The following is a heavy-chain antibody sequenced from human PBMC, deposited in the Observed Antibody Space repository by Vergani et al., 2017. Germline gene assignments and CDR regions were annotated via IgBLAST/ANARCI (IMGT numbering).Heavy chain of an antibody. CDR1: SHTFQTYG. CDR2: IRPYTGHT. D-gene: IGHD3-10*01. Sequence: QVQLVQSGAELKKPGASVSVSCKGSSHTFQTYGISWVRQAPGKGLEWMAWIRPYTGHTIYAQKFQDRVTMTEETSTNTIFLELSSLRSEDTAVYFCAKDVRDYNLGSGTYSTTFDYWGQGTLVTVSS. V-gene: IGHV1-18*01. CDR3: AKDVRDYNLGSGTYSTTFDY. J-gene: IGHJ4*02.